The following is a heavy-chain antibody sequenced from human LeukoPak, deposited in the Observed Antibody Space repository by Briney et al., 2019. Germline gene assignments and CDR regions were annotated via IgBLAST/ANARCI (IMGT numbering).Heavy chain of an antibody. CDR3: ARMVEQQLARDYYYYYMDV. CDR2: IYYSGST. V-gene: IGHV4-31*03. J-gene: IGHJ6*03. Sequence: SETLSLTCTVSGGSISSGGYYWSWIRQHPGKGLEWIGYIYYSGSTYYNPSLKSRVTTSVVTSKNQFSLKLSSVTAADTAVYYCARMVEQQLARDYYYYYMDVWGKGTTVTVSS. CDR1: GGSISSGGYY. D-gene: IGHD6-13*01.